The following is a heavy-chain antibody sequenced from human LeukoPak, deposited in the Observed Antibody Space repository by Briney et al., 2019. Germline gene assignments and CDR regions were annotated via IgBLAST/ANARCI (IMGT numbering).Heavy chain of an antibody. CDR2: ISWNSGSI. CDR3: AKDIDYGSGSYSFDY. Sequence: PGGSLRLSCAASGFTFDDYAMHWVRQAPGKGLEWVSGISWNSGSIGYADSVKGRFTISRDNAKNSLYLQMNSLRAEDTALYYCAKDIDYGSGSYSFDYWGQGALVTVSS. J-gene: IGHJ4*02. D-gene: IGHD3-10*01. CDR1: GFTFDDYA. V-gene: IGHV3-9*01.